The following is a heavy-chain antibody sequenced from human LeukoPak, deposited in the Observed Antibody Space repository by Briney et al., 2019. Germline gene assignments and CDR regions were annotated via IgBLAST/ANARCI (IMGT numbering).Heavy chain of an antibody. Sequence: SETLSLTCTVSGGSISSYYWSWIRQPAGKGLEWIGRIYTSGSTNYNPSLKSRVTMSVDTSKNQFSLKLSSVTAADTAVYYCARDLRGYAEGDWFDSWGQGTLVTVSS. D-gene: IGHD5-12*01. V-gene: IGHV4-4*07. CDR3: ARDLRGYAEGDWFDS. CDR1: GGSISSYY. CDR2: IYTSGST. J-gene: IGHJ5*01.